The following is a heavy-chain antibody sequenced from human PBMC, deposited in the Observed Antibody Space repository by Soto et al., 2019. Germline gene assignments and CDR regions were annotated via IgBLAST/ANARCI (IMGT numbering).Heavy chain of an antibody. CDR2: IDPNSGGT. Sequence: ASVKVSCKASGYTFSNYHIHWVRQAPGQGLEWLGWIDPNSGGTKYAQKFQGRVTVTREPSITTAFMELDSLTSDDTAVYYCARSSRSYSDFDFWGQGTPVTVSS. J-gene: IGHJ4*02. CDR3: ARSSRSYSDFDF. CDR1: GYTFSNYH. V-gene: IGHV1-2*02. D-gene: IGHD2-2*01.